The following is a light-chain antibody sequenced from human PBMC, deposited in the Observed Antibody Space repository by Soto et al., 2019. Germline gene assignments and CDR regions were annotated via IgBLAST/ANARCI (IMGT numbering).Light chain of an antibody. CDR1: SSDVGRFNF. CDR3: SSYAETNGWGVL. V-gene: IGLV2-8*01. CDR2: AVI. J-gene: IGLJ2*01. Sequence: QSALTQPPSASGSPGQSFTISCSGTSSDVGRFNFVSWYQHHPGKAPKLMIFAVIQRPSGVPDRFAGSKSRHTASLTVSGLQAEDEADYSCSSYAETNGWGVLCGGGTKLTVL.